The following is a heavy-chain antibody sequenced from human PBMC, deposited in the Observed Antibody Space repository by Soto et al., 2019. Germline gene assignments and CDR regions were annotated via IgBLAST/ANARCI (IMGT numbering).Heavy chain of an antibody. V-gene: IGHV3-9*01. D-gene: IGHD3-9*01. Sequence: GGSPSLSCAASGFTFDDYAMHWVRQAPGKGLEWVSGISWNSGSIGYADSVKGRFTISRDNAKNSLYLQMNSLRAEDTALYYCAKDMSREYYDILWGGDAFDIWGQGTMVTVSS. CDR1: GFTFDDYA. CDR3: AKDMSREYYDILWGGDAFDI. J-gene: IGHJ3*02. CDR2: ISWNSGSI.